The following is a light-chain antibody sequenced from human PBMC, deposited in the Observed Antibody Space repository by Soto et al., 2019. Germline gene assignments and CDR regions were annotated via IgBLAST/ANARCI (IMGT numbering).Light chain of an antibody. Sequence: IGMTQSPATLSVSPEERATLSCRASQSVSINLAWYQQRPGQAPRLLIYGASTRATGIPARFSGSGSGTEFTLTISSLQSEDFAVYYCQQYNNWPAITFGQGTRLEI. CDR3: QQYNNWPAIT. J-gene: IGKJ5*01. CDR2: GAS. CDR1: QSVSIN. V-gene: IGKV3D-15*01.